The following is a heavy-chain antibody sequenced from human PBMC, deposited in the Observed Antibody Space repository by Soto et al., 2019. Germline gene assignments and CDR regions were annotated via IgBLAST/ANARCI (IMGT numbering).Heavy chain of an antibody. CDR2: IWYDGSNK. V-gene: IGHV3-33*01. D-gene: IGHD6-13*01. CDR1: GFTFSSYG. J-gene: IGHJ6*02. CDR3: ARDMSSSCGPQHHYYYYCGMDV. Sequence: QVQLVESGGGVVQPGRSLRLSCAASGFTFSSYGMHWVRQAPGKGLEWVAVIWYDGSNKYYADSVKGRFTISRDNSKNTLYLQMNSLRAEDTAVYYCARDMSSSCGPQHHYYYYCGMDVWGQGTTVTVSS.